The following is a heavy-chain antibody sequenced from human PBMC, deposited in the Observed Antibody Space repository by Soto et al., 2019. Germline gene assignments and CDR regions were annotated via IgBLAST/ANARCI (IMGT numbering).Heavy chain of an antibody. Sequence: QVQLEQSGAEVRKPGSSVKVSCKASGGTFRSYAINWVRQAPGQGLEWMGGIIPMFDTTDYAQRFQGRVRITADESTRTAYMELTSLRSEDTXVXXXXXXXVVAAAKYYYY. CDR2: IIPMFDTT. CDR3: XXXXVVAAAKYYYY. D-gene: IGHD2-15*01. V-gene: IGHV1-69*01. J-gene: IGHJ6*01. CDR1: GGTFRSYA.